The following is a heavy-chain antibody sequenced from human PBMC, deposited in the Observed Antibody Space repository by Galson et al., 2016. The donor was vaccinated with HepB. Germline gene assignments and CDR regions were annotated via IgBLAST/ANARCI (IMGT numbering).Heavy chain of an antibody. J-gene: IGHJ4*02. V-gene: IGHV3-30*18. Sequence: SLRLSCAASGFSFSSFAMHWARQVPGKGLEWVAVVSYDGNNKYYADSVNGRFTISRDNSNNTVHLQMNNLKVEDMAIYYCAKDWAAGGNWYFEYWGQGTLVTVSS. D-gene: IGHD6-13*01. CDR3: AKDWAAGGNWYFEY. CDR1: GFSFSSFA. CDR2: VSYDGNNK.